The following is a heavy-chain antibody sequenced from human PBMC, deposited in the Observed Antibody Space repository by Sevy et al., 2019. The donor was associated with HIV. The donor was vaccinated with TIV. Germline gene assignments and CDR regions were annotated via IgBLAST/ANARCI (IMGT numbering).Heavy chain of an antibody. J-gene: IGHJ4*02. CDR2: IKQDGSEK. D-gene: IGHD3-3*01. V-gene: IGHV3-7*01. CDR3: AKVGYDFWSGYASSYFDY. Sequence: GGSLRLSCAASGFTFSSYWMSWVRQAPGKGLEWVANIKQDGSEKYYVDSVKGRFTISRDNAKNSLYLQMNSLRAEDTAVYYCAKVGYDFWSGYASSYFDYWGQGTLVTVSS. CDR1: GFTFSSYW.